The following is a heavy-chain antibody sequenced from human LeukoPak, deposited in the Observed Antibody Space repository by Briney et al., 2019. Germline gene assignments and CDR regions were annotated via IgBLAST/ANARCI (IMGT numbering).Heavy chain of an antibody. V-gene: IGHV1-2*02. Sequence: ASVKVSCKASGYTFTGYYMHWGRQAPGQGLEWVGWINPNSGGTNYAQKFQGRVTMTRDTAISTAYMELSRLRSDDTAVYYCAREGSLWPADYWGQGTLVTVSS. J-gene: IGHJ4*02. CDR2: INPNSGGT. CDR3: AREGSLWPADY. CDR1: GYTFTGYY.